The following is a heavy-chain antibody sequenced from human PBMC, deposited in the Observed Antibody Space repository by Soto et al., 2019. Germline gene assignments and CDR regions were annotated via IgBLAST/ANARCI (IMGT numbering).Heavy chain of an antibody. Sequence: QVQLVESGGGVVQPGRSLRLSCAASGFTFSSYAMHWVRQAPGKGLEWVAVISYDGSNKYYADSVKGRFTISRDNSKNTLYLQMNSLRAEDTAVYYCARERSPHGDYGDYRDLDYWGQGTLVTVSS. V-gene: IGHV3-30-3*01. D-gene: IGHD4-17*01. J-gene: IGHJ4*02. CDR3: ARERSPHGDYGDYRDLDY. CDR2: ISYDGSNK. CDR1: GFTFSSYA.